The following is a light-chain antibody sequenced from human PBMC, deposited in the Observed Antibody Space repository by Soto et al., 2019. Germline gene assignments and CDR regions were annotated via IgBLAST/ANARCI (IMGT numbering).Light chain of an antibody. CDR2: SAS. Sequence: DIQLTQSPSFLSASVGDRVTITCRASQGISSYLAWYQQKPGKAPKLLIYSASTLQSGVPSRFSGSGSGTEFTLTISSLQPEDFATNCCQHLNYFPPYTFGRGTKLEI. CDR1: QGISSY. J-gene: IGKJ2*01. CDR3: QHLNYFPPYT. V-gene: IGKV1-9*01.